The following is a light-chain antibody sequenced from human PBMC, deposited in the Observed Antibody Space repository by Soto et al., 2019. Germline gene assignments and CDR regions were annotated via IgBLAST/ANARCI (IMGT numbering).Light chain of an antibody. J-gene: IGLJ1*01. CDR2: EVS. CDR3: SSYRIANTYV. CDR1: SHDVGDYDY. V-gene: IGLV2-14*01. Sequence: QSVLTQPASVSGSPGQSITISCTGTSHDVGDYDYVSWYQQHPGKAPKILIYEVSNRPSGVSNRFSGSKSGNTASLTISGLQTEDEADYYCSSYRIANTYVFGTGTKVTV.